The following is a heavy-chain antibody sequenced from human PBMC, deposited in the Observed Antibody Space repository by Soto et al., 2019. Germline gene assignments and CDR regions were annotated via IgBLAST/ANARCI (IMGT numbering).Heavy chain of an antibody. CDR3: ATLDSVGVPAAATRPIFGDY. D-gene: IGHD2-2*01. Sequence: QVQLVQSGAEVKKPGSSVKVSCKASGGTFSSYAISWVRQAPGQGLEWMGGIIPIFGTANYAQKFQGRVTITADESTSTAYMELSSLRSEDTAVYYCATLDSVGVPAAATRPIFGDYWGQGTLVTVSS. V-gene: IGHV1-69*01. J-gene: IGHJ4*02. CDR1: GGTFSSYA. CDR2: IIPIFGTA.